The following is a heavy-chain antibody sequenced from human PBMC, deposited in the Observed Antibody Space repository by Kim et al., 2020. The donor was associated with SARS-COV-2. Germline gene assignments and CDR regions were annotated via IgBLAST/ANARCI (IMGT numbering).Heavy chain of an antibody. V-gene: IGHV2-5*02. CDR3: AHKHYDVVTGRRGFDY. J-gene: IGHJ4*02. CDR1: GLSLSTSGVG. CDR2: IHWVDDK. D-gene: IGHD3-9*01. Sequence: SGPTLVNPTQTLTLTCTFSGLSLSTSGVGVGYIRQPPGKALEWLALIHWVDDKRYSPSLRSRLTITKDTSKNQVVLTMANMDPVDTGTYYCAHKHYDVVTGRRGFDYGGQGTLVTVFS.